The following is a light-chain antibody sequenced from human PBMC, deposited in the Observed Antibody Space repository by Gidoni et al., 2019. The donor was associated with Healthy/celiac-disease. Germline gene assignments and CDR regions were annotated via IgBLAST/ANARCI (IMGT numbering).Light chain of an antibody. V-gene: IGLV1-44*01. CDR1: SYNIGSNT. Sequence: QSVLTQPPSASGTPGPRVTISCSGSSYNIGSNTVNWYQQLPGTAPKLLIYSNNQRPSGVPDRFSGSKSGTSASLAISGLQSEDEADYYCAAWDESLNGPVFGGGTKLTVL. J-gene: IGLJ2*01. CDR2: SNN. CDR3: AAWDESLNGPV.